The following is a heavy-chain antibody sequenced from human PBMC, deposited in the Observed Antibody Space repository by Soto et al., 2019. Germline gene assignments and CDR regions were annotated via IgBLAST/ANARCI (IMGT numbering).Heavy chain of an antibody. Sequence: ASVNVSCKVSGYTLTELSMHWVRQAPGKGLEWMGWISAYNGNTNYAQKLQGRVTMTTDTSTSTAYMELRSLRSDDTAVYYCARGGLQAPRGAFDIWGQGTMVTVSS. D-gene: IGHD2-15*01. CDR2: ISAYNGNT. CDR1: GYTLTELS. V-gene: IGHV1-18*01. CDR3: ARGGLQAPRGAFDI. J-gene: IGHJ3*02.